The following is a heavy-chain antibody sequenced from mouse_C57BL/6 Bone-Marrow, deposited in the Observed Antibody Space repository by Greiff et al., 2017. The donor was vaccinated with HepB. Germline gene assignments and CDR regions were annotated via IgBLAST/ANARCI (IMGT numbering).Heavy chain of an antibody. J-gene: IGHJ1*03. CDR3: AGLWSDCYFDV. CDR2: IDPSDSYT. D-gene: IGHD1-1*02. Sequence: QVQLQQPGAELVRPGTSVKLSCKASGYTFTSYWMHWVKQRPGQGLEWIGVIDPSDSYTNYNQKFKGKATLTVDTSSSTAYMQLSSLTSEDSAVYYCAGLWSDCYFDVWGTGTTVTVSS. CDR1: GYTFTSYW. V-gene: IGHV1-59*01.